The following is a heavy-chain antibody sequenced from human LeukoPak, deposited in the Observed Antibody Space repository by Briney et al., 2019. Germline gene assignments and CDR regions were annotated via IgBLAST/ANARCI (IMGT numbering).Heavy chain of an antibody. CDR2: INHSGST. D-gene: IGHD6-13*01. CDR3: ARGRQQLVEYYFDY. CDR1: GGSFSGYY. V-gene: IGHV4-34*01. Sequence: SSETLSLTCAVYGGSFSGYYWSWIRQPPGKGLEWIGEINHSGSTNCNPSLKSRVTISVDTSKNQFSLKLSSVTAADTAVYYCARGRQQLVEYYFDYWGQGTPVTVSS. J-gene: IGHJ4*02.